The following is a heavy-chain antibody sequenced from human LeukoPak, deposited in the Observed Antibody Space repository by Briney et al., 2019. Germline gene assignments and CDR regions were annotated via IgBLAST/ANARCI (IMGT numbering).Heavy chain of an antibody. J-gene: IGHJ4*02. V-gene: IGHV4-61*02. CDR2: IPTSGST. CDR1: GGSISRGTYY. Sequence: SQTLSLTCTVSGGSISRGTYYWSWIRQPAGKGPQWIGRIPTSGSTHYNPSLESRLTISIDTSKNQFSLKLSSVTAADTAVYYCARDLSGTGATTLAYWGLGTLVTVSS. D-gene: IGHD1-26*01. CDR3: ARDLSGTGATTLAY.